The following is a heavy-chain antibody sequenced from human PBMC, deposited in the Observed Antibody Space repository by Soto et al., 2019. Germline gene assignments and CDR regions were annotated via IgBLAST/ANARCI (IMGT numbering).Heavy chain of an antibody. Sequence: LRLSCAASGFTFSSYAMSWVRQAPGKGLEWVSAISGSGGSTYYADSVKGRFTISRDNSKNTLYLQMNSLRAEDTAVYYCANGGYSYPVEYYYYGMDVWGQGTTVTVSS. V-gene: IGHV3-23*01. D-gene: IGHD5-18*01. CDR3: ANGGYSYPVEYYYYGMDV. CDR2: ISGSGGST. J-gene: IGHJ6*02. CDR1: GFTFSSYA.